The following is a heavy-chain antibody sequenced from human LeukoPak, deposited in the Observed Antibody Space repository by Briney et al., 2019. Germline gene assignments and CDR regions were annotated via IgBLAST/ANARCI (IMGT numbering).Heavy chain of an antibody. CDR3: ARETYYDFWSGYSSAGYFDY. CDR1: GGSISSGGYY. D-gene: IGHD3-3*01. J-gene: IGHJ4*02. CDR2: IYYSGST. Sequence: SETLSLTCTVSGGSISSGGYYWSWIRQHPGKGLEWIGYIYYSGSTYYNPSLKSRVTISVDTSKNQFSLKLSSVTAADTAVYYCARETYYDFWSGYSSAGYFDYWGQGTLVTVSS. V-gene: IGHV4-31*03.